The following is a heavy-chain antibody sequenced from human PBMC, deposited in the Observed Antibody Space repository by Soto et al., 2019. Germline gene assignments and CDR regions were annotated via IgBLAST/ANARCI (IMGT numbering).Heavy chain of an antibody. J-gene: IGHJ6*02. Sequence: GGALRLSCAASGFTFSDYYKSWIRQAPGKGVEGGSYISSSSSYTNYADSVKGRFTISRDNAKNSLYLQMNSLRAEDTAVYYCARAYYYGSGSYYKPPLLEYYGMDVWGQGTTVTVSS. CDR2: ISSSSSYT. CDR3: ARAYYYGSGSYYKPPLLEYYGMDV. D-gene: IGHD3-10*01. V-gene: IGHV3-11*05. CDR1: GFTFSDYY.